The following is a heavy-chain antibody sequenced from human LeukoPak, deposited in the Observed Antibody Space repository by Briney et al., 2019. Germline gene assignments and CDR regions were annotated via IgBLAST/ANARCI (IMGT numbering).Heavy chain of an antibody. J-gene: IGHJ1*01. V-gene: IGHV1-69*15. CDR3: ARGGPGYYSDNTGSRGYFKH. CDR2: IIPIYATP. CDR1: GDTFSTYA. D-gene: IGHD3-22*01. Sequence: SVMVSCKTSGDTFSTYAISWVRQAPGQGLEWMGSIIPIYATPNYAQKLQGRLTITADESTTTAYMELTSLRSEDTAVYFCARGGPGYYSDNTGSRGYFKHWGQGTLVTVSS.